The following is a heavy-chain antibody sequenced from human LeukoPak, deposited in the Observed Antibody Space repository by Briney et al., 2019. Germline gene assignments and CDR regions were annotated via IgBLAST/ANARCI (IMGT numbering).Heavy chain of an antibody. CDR3: ARGGSSGWYITPDAFDI. CDR2: IYYSGST. Sequence: SETLSPTCTVSGGSISSYYWSWIRQPPGKGLEWIGYIYYSGSTNYNPSLKSRVTISVDTSKNQFSLKLSSVTAADTAVYYCARGGSSGWYITPDAFDIWGQGTMVTVSS. D-gene: IGHD6-19*01. V-gene: IGHV4-59*01. CDR1: GGSISSYY. J-gene: IGHJ3*02.